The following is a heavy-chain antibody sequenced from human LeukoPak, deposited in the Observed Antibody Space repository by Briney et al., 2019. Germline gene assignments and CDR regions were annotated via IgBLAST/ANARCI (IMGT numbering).Heavy chain of an antibody. CDR3: AKTPKGSYNNWFDP. CDR2: ISGSGGST. D-gene: IGHD3-10*01. J-gene: IGHJ5*02. V-gene: IGHV3-23*01. Sequence: PGGSLRLSCAASGFSFSSYAMSWVRQAPGKGLEWVSGISGSGGSTDYGDSVKGRFTISRDNSKNTLYLQMNSLRAEDTAVYYCAKTPKGSYNNWFDPWGQGTLVTVSS. CDR1: GFSFSSYA.